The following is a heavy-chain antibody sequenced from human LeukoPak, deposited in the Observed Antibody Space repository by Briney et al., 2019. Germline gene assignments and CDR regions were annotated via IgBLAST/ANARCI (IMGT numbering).Heavy chain of an antibody. J-gene: IGHJ5*02. Sequence: GASVKVSCKASGYTFTSYGISWVRQAPGQGLEWMGWISAYNGNTNYAQKLQGRVTMTTDTSTSTAYMGLRSLRSDDTAVYYCARDSPYYYGSGSYQENWFDPWGQGTLVTVSS. D-gene: IGHD3-10*01. CDR2: ISAYNGNT. CDR3: ARDSPYYYGSGSYQENWFDP. V-gene: IGHV1-18*01. CDR1: GYTFTSYG.